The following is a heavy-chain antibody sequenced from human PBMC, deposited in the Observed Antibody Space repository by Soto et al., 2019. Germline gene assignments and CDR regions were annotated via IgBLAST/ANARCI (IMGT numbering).Heavy chain of an antibody. CDR2: IYYSGTT. CDR3: ARGAGNYGSNLDY. V-gene: IGHV4-39*01. CDR1: GGSISSSSYY. Sequence: QLQLQESGPGLVKPSETLSLTCTVSGGSISSSSYYWGWIRQPPGKGLEWIGSIYYSGTTYYNPSLKSRVTISVDTSKNQFSLKVSSVTAADTAVYYCARGAGNYGSNLDYWGQGTLVTDSS. D-gene: IGHD3-10*01. J-gene: IGHJ4*02.